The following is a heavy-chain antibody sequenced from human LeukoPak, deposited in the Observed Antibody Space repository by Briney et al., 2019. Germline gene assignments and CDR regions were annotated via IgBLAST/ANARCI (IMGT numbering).Heavy chain of an antibody. D-gene: IGHD6-6*01. V-gene: IGHV3-21*01. CDR1: GFTFSSYS. CDR2: ISSSSSCI. J-gene: IGHJ4*02. CDR3: ASDSSSTSPY. Sequence: GGSLRLSCAASGFTFSSYSMNWVRQAPGKGLEWVSSISSSSSCIYYADSVKGRFTISRDNAKNSLYLQMNSLRAEDTAVYYCASDSSSTSPYWGQGTLVTVSS.